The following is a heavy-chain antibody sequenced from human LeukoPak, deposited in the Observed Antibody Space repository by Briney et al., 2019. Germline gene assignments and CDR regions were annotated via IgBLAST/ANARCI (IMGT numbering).Heavy chain of an antibody. CDR3: QVSYYYYMDV. Sequence: PGGSLRLPCAASGFTFSSYWMSWVRQAPGKGLEWVANINHDGSEKHFVDSVKGRFTISRDNAKNSRYLQMNSLRAEDTAVYYCQVSYYYYMDVWCKGTTVTVSS. J-gene: IGHJ6*03. CDR1: GFTFSSYW. CDR2: INHDGSEK. V-gene: IGHV3-7*01.